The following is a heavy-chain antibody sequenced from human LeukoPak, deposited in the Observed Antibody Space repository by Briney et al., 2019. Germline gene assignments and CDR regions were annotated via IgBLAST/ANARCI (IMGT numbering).Heavy chain of an antibody. CDR2: IYYSGST. Sequence: PSETLSLTCTVSGGSISSSSYYWGWIRQPPGKGPEWIGSIYYSGSTYYNPSLKSRVTISVDTSKNQFSLKLSSVTAADTAVYYCARHSGPYSSSWFDYWGQGTLVTVSS. D-gene: IGHD6-13*01. V-gene: IGHV4-39*01. CDR1: GGSISSSSYY. J-gene: IGHJ4*02. CDR3: ARHSGPYSSSWFDY.